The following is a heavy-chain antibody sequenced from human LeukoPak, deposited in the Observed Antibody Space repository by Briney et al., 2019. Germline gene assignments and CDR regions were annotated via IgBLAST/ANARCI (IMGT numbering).Heavy chain of an antibody. V-gene: IGHV1-2*02. CDR2: INPNSGGT. Sequence: GASVKVPCKTSGYTFTDYYIHWVRQAPGQGLEWMGWINPNSGGTNSAKKFQGRVTMTRDTSISTAYMELSRLRSDDTAVYYCARDTLYGTGGYYYVDYWGQGTLVTVSS. J-gene: IGHJ4*02. D-gene: IGHD2-8*02. CDR1: GYTFTDYY. CDR3: ARDTLYGTGGYYYVDY.